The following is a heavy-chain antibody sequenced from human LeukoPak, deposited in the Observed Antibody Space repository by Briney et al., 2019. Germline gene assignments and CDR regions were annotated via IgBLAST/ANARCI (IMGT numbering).Heavy chain of an antibody. J-gene: IGHJ6*02. CDR3: ARSTGYYYTIDV. CDR1: GFTLTDYY. D-gene: IGHD2-2*01. CDR2: ISGIGRNE. V-gene: IGHV3-11*01. Sequence: GGSLRLSCVAYGFTLTDYYMSWIRQAPGRGLEGVSDISGIGRNEYYGASAKGRITLSRKNAKKPLYLQMNNLRAEDPAVYYCARSTGYYYTIDVWGQGTTVTVSS.